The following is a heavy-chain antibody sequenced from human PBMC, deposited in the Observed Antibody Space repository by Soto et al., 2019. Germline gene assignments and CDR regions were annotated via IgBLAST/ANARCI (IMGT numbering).Heavy chain of an antibody. CDR2: ISSNGGST. J-gene: IGHJ4*02. D-gene: IGHD3-3*01. CDR3: VKGPRTGYDFWSGYYYYFDY. CDR1: GFTFSSYA. Sequence: GGTLRLPCSASGFTFSSYAMHWVRQAPGKGLEYVSAISSNGGSTYYSDSVKGRFTISRDNSKNTLYLQMSSLRAEDTAVYYCVKGPRTGYDFWSGYYYYFDYWGQGTLVTVSS. V-gene: IGHV3-64D*06.